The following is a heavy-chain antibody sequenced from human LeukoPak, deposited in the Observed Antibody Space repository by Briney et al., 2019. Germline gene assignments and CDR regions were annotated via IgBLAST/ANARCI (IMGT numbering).Heavy chain of an antibody. D-gene: IGHD2-2*01. CDR3: ARDLFSFSSI. CDR2: IYTSGST. J-gene: IGHJ4*02. V-gene: IGHV4-61*02. CDR1: GGSISSGSYY. Sequence: PSQTLSLTCTVSGGSISSGSYYWSWIRQPAGKGLEWIGRIYTSGSTNYNPSLKSRVTISVDTSKNQFSLKLSSVTAADTAVYYCARDLFSFSSIWGQGTLVTVSS.